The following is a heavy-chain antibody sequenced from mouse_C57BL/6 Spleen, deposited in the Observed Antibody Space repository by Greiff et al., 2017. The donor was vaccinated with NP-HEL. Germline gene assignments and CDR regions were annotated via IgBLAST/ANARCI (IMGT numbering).Heavy chain of an antibody. Sequence: QVQLKQPGAELVMPGASVKLSCKASGYTFTSYWMHWVKQRPGQVLEWIGEIDPTDSYTNYNHKFKGKSTLTVDRSSSTAYMQLSSLTAKDSAVYYCASPYYYGCRWGDFEVRGTGTTVTVAS. V-gene: IGHV1-69*01. J-gene: IGHJ1*03. CDR2: IDPTDSYT. CDR3: ASPYYYGCRWGDFEV. CDR1: GYTFTSYW. D-gene: IGHD1-1*01.